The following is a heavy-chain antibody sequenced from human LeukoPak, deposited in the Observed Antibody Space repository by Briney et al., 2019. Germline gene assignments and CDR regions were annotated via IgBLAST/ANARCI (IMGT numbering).Heavy chain of an antibody. CDR1: GYTFTDFY. V-gene: IGHV1-2*02. Sequence: GASVKVSCKASGYTFTDFYMLWVRQAPGQGLEWMGWINPNSGGTDYAQKFQGRVTMTRDTSISTAYMELSRLRSDDTAVYYCARGVGFIVVVPAAFGEESHWFDPWGQGTLVTVSS. D-gene: IGHD2-2*01. CDR3: ARGVGFIVVVPAAFGEESHWFDP. J-gene: IGHJ5*02. CDR2: INPNSGGT.